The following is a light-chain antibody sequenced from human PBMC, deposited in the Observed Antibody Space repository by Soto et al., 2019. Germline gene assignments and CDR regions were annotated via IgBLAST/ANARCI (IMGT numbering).Light chain of an antibody. CDR1: QSSNS. CDR3: KQYAPSLGFT. V-gene: IGKV3-20*01. CDR2: GVS. J-gene: IGKJ3*01. Sequence: ELVLSQSPGTLSLSPGERATLSCRTSQSSNSLAWYQHKPGQAPRPLIYGVSSRPTDVPDRFSGRGSGTYFPLTIGTLDPKDFEVYYVKQYAPSLGFTFGPGTKVDIK.